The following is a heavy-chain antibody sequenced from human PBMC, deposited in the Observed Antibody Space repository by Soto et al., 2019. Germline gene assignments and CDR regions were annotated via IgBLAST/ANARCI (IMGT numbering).Heavy chain of an antibody. Sequence: EVQLSESGGGLVQPGGSLRLSCAASGLTFSRADLSWVRQAPGKGLESVSAISGRCGVIHYEDSVQGRFTVSRDNPKNPLFLHMSSLRVEDTAIYYCATHSWDHWGQGTLVTVSS. CDR1: GLTFSRAD. J-gene: IGHJ4*02. CDR3: ATHSWDH. CDR2: ISGRCGVI. V-gene: IGHV3-23*01.